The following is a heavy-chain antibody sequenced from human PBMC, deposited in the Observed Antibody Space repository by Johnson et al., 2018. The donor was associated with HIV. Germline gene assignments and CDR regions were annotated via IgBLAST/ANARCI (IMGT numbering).Heavy chain of an antibody. CDR1: GFIFSSYD. Sequence: VQLVESGGGLVQPGRSLRLSCAASGFIFSSYDMHWVRQATGKGLEWVSGIGSSGDTYYPGSVKGRFTVSRTNAKNSFHLQMNSLRAGDTAVYYCARAGDYDILTGSLLRGAFDIWGQGTMVTVSS. J-gene: IGHJ3*02. CDR2: IGSSGDT. V-gene: IGHV3-13*01. D-gene: IGHD3-9*01. CDR3: ARAGDYDILTGSLLRGAFDI.